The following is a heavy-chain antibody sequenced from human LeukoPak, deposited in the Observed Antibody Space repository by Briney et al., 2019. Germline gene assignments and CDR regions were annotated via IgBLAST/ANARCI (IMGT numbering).Heavy chain of an antibody. CDR3: AREGLVDY. CDR2: IKQDGSEK. Sequence: AGGSLRLSCAASGFTFSSYAMSWVRQAPGKGLEWVANIKQDGSEKYYVDSVKGRFTISRDNAKNSLYLQMNSLRAEDTAVYYCAREGLVDYGGQGTLVTVS. CDR1: GFTFSSYA. D-gene: IGHD2-15*01. J-gene: IGHJ4*02. V-gene: IGHV3-7*01.